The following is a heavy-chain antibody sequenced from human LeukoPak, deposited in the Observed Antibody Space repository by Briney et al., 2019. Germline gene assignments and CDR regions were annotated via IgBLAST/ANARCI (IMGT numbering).Heavy chain of an antibody. CDR3: ARVDRIVGVTRYFDY. J-gene: IGHJ4*02. D-gene: IGHD1-26*01. CDR2: IYSGGST. Sequence: GGSLRLSCAAAGFIFSSKYMSWVRQAPGKGLEWGSGIYSGGSTYYSDSVKGRFTISRDNSKNVLYLQMNSLRGEDSAVYYCARVDRIVGVTRYFDYWGQGSLVTVSS. CDR1: GFIFSSKY. V-gene: IGHV3-66*02.